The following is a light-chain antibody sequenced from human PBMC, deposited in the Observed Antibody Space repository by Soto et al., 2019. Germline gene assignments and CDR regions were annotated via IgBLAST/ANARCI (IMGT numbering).Light chain of an antibody. V-gene: IGLV1-44*01. Sequence: QSVLTQPPSTSGTPGQRVTISCSGSRSNIGSENVNWYQQLPGTAPKLLIYSNNQRPSGVPDRFSGSKSGTSASLAISGLQSEDEADYYCAVWDDSLNVVFGGGTKLTVL. CDR3: AVWDDSLNVV. CDR2: SNN. J-gene: IGLJ2*01. CDR1: RSNIGSEN.